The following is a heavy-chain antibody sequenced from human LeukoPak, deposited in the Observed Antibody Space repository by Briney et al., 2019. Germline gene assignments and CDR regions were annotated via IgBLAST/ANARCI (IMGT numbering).Heavy chain of an antibody. CDR3: ARNPAGIGDY. J-gene: IGHJ4*02. Sequence: GGSLRLSCAASGFTFSTYNMNWVRQAPGKGLEWDSFISSDSRIIYYADSVKGRFTVSRDNAKNSLYLQMNSLRDEDTAVYYCARNPAGIGDYWGQGTLVTVSS. D-gene: IGHD1-26*01. CDR2: ISSDSRII. V-gene: IGHV3-48*02. CDR1: GFTFSTYN.